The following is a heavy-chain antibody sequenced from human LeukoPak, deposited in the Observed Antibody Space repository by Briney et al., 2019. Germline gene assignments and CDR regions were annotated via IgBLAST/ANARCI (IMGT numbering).Heavy chain of an antibody. V-gene: IGHV3-11*01. CDR3: ARDPDTSSKVDY. CDR1: GFTFSDHY. Sequence: PGGSLRLPCAASGFTFSDHYMSWIRQTPGKGLEWVSRISRDTESVKGRFTISRDNTKNSLYLQMNSLRVDDTAVYYCARDPDTSSKVDYWGQGTLVTVSS. J-gene: IGHJ4*02. CDR2: ISR. D-gene: IGHD6-6*01.